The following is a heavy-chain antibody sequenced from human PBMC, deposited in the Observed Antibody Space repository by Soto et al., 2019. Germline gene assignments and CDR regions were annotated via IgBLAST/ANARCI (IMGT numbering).Heavy chain of an antibody. D-gene: IGHD6-13*01. CDR1: GFTFSSYA. J-gene: IGHJ4*02. CDR2: ISGSGGST. CDR3: ARIRGSSSWLDY. V-gene: IGHV3-23*01. Sequence: GGSLRLSCAASGFTFSSYAMSLVRQAPGKGLEWVSAISGSGGSTYYADSVKGRFTISRDDSKNTLYLQMNSLRAEDTAVYYCARIRGSSSWLDYWGQGTLVTVSS.